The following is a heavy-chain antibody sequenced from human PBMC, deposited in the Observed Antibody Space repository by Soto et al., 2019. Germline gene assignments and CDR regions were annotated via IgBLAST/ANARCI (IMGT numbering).Heavy chain of an antibody. CDR1: GGTFSSYA. CDR2: IIPIFGTA. CDR3: ARATPLGTIVRGAMGWFDP. Sequence: QVQLVQSGAEVKKPGSSVKVSCKASGGTFSSYAISWVRQAPGQGLEWTGGIIPIFGTANYTQKFQGRATITADESTSTAYMELSSLRSEDTAVYYCARATPLGTIVRGAMGWFDPWGQGTLVTVSS. V-gene: IGHV1-69*01. D-gene: IGHD3-10*01. J-gene: IGHJ5*02.